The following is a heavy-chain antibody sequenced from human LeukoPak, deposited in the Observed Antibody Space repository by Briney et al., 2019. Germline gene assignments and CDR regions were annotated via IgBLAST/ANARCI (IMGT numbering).Heavy chain of an antibody. CDR2: IKQDGSEK. J-gene: IGHJ4*02. D-gene: IGHD6-13*01. V-gene: IGHV3-7*01. CDR3: AREIAAAGPSFDY. Sequence: SGGSLRLSCAASGFTFRSYWMSWVRQAPGKGLEWVANIKQDGSEKYYVDSVKGRFTISRDNAKNSLYLQMNSLRAEDTAVYYCAREIAAAGPSFDYWGQGTLVTVSS. CDR1: GFTFRSYW.